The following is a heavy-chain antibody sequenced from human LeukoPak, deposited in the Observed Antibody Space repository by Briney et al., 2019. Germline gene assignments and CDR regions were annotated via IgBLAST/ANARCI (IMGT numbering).Heavy chain of an antibody. D-gene: IGHD2-21*02. CDR2: ISSNGGST. J-gene: IGHJ4*02. V-gene: IGHV3-64*01. Sequence: GGSLRLSCAASGFTFSSYAMHWVRQAPGKGLEYVSAISSNGGSTYYANSVKGRFTISRDNSKNTLYLQMGSLRAEDMAVYYCAKDWRAYCGGDCYSYFDYWGQGTLVTVSS. CDR3: AKDWRAYCGGDCYSYFDY. CDR1: GFTFSSYA.